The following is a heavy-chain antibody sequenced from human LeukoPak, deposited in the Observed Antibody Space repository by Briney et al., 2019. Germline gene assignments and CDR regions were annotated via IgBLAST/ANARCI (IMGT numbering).Heavy chain of an antibody. V-gene: IGHV3-74*03. CDR2: LSSDGSRS. CDR1: GFPFTTYW. CDR3: ARFAAYEYHFDY. Sequence: GGSLRLSCVTSGFPFTTYWTHWIRHAPGKGLEWVSRLSSDGSRSTYADSVKGRFIISRDNAKKTVYLQMDSLRVEDTAFYFCARFAAYEYHFDYWGRGALVTVSS. J-gene: IGHJ4*02. D-gene: IGHD5-12*01.